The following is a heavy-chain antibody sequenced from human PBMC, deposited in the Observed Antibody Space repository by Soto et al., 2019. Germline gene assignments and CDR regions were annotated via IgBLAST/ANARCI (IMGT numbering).Heavy chain of an antibody. J-gene: IGHJ4*02. V-gene: IGHV3-30*18. CDR2: TANDGSAQ. CDR3: AKSTGVSSWYPPDH. Sequence: QVQLVDSGGGVVQPGGSLRLSCAASGFIFTSYGMQWVRQSPGEGLEWVATTANDGSAQYYADSVKGRFTISRDNSKNTLFLQMDSLRPEDTGVYYCAKSTGVSSWYPPDHWGQGTLVTVSS. CDR1: GFIFTSYG. D-gene: IGHD6-13*01.